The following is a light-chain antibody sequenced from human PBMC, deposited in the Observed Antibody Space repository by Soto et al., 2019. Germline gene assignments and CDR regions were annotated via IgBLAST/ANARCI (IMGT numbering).Light chain of an antibody. CDR1: QSISTY. Sequence: DIQITQSPSSLSASVGDRLTITGRAIQSISTYLNWYRQKPGKAHELLIYAASSLQSGVPSRFSGSGSGTDFTLTIRSLQTEEFATYYCQQSYSTRWTVGKGSK. CDR2: AAS. J-gene: IGKJ1*01. CDR3: QQSYSTRWT. V-gene: IGKV1-39*01.